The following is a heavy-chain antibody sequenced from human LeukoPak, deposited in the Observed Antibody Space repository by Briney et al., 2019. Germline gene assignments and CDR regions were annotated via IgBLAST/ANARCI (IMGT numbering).Heavy chain of an antibody. CDR2: IYSGGST. V-gene: IGHV3-66*01. Sequence: GGSLRLSCAASGFTVSSNYMSWVRQAPGKGLEWVSVIYSGGSTYYADSVKGRFTISRDNSKNTLYLQRNSLRAEDTAVYYCARIEQWLVRGIDYWGQGTLVTVSS. J-gene: IGHJ4*02. CDR1: GFTVSSNY. CDR3: ARIEQWLVRGIDY. D-gene: IGHD6-19*01.